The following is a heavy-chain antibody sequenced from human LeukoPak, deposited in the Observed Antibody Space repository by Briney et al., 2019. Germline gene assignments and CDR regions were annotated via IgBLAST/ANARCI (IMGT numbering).Heavy chain of an antibody. Sequence: SETLSLTCTLSGGSISSYYWSWIRQPPGKGLEWIGYIYYSGSTNYNPSLKSRVTISVDTSNNQFSLKLSSVNAADTAVYYCASHYYDFWSGYPHHFDYWGQGTLVTVSS. V-gene: IGHV4-59*08. CDR3: ASHYYDFWSGYPHHFDY. J-gene: IGHJ4*02. CDR2: IYYSGST. D-gene: IGHD3-3*01. CDR1: GGSISSYY.